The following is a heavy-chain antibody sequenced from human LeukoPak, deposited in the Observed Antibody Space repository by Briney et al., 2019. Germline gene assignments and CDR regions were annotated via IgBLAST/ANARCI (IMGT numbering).Heavy chain of an antibody. CDR1: GGSISSYY. D-gene: IGHD2-2*01. CDR2: IYYSGST. J-gene: IGHJ4*02. CDR3: ARAADMVVVPAAHFDY. V-gene: IGHV4-59*01. Sequence: KPSETLSLTCTVSGGSISSYYWSWIRQPPGKGLEWIGYIYYSGSTNYNPSLKSRVTISVDTSKNQFSLKLSSVTAADTAVYYCARAADMVVVPAAHFDYWGQGTLVTVSS.